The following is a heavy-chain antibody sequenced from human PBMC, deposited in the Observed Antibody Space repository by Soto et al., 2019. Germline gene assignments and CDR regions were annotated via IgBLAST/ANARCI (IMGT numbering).Heavy chain of an antibody. Sequence: SVTLSLTCTVSGGSISSYYWSWIRQPTGKGLEWIGYIYYSGSTNYNPSLKSRVTISVDTSKNQFSLKLSSVTAADTAVYYCARDRGMVRVVIHYYYYYGMDGCGQRTTFTFSS. CDR3: ARDRGMVRVVIHYYYYYGMDG. V-gene: IGHV4-59*01. CDR1: GGSISSYY. J-gene: IGHJ6*02. D-gene: IGHD3-10*01. CDR2: IYYSGST.